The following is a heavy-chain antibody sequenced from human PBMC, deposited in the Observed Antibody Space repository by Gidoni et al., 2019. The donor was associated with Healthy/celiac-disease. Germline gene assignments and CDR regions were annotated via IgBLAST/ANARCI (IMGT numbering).Heavy chain of an antibody. Sequence: QVQLQQWGAGLLKPSETLSLTCAVYGGSFSGYYWSWIRQPPGKGLEWIGEINHSGSTNYNPSLKSRVTISVDTSKNQFSLKLSSVTAADTAVYYCARVGLKVRFLEWSPASYGMDVWGQGTTVTVSS. J-gene: IGHJ6*02. V-gene: IGHV4-34*01. D-gene: IGHD3-3*01. CDR2: INHSGST. CDR1: GGSFSGYY. CDR3: ARVGLKVRFLEWSPASYGMDV.